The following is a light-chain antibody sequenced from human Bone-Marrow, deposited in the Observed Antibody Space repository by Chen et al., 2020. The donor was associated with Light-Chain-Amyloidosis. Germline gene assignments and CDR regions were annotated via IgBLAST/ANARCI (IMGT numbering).Light chain of an antibody. CDR1: NIGSTS. CDR2: DS. V-gene: IGLV3-21*02. Sequence: SYVLTPPSSVSVAPGHTATIACGGNNIGSTSVHWYQQTPGQAPLLVVYDSDRPSGIPERLSGSNSGNTATLTISRVEAGDEADYYCQVWDRSSDRPVFGGGTKLTVL. CDR3: QVWDRSSDRPV. J-gene: IGLJ3*02.